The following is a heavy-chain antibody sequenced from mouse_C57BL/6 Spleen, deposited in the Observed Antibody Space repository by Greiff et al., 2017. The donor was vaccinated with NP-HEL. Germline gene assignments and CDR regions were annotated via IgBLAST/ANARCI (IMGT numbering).Heavy chain of an antibody. V-gene: IGHV1-59*01. D-gene: IGHD4-1*01. CDR3: ARRTGYYAMDY. CDR1: GYTFTSYW. Sequence: VQLQQSGAELVRPGTSVKLSCKASGYTFTSYWMHWVKQRPGQGLEWIGVIDPSDSYTNYNQKFKGKATLTVDTSSSTAYMQLSSLTSEDSAVYYCARRTGYYAMDYWGQGTSVTVSS. CDR2: IDPSDSYT. J-gene: IGHJ4*01.